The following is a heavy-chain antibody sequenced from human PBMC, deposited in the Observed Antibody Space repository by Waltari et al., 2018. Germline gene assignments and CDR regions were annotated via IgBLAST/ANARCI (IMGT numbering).Heavy chain of an antibody. J-gene: IGHJ6*03. CDR1: GYSISSGYY. Sequence: QVQLQESGPGLVKPSETLSLTCTVSGYSISSGYYWGWIRQPPGKGLEWIGSIYHRGSTYYNPSLKSRVTISGDTSKNQFSLKLSSVTAADTAVYYCARTGYCSGGSCYLGYYYYYMDVWGKGTTVTVSS. CDR2: IYHRGST. D-gene: IGHD2-15*01. V-gene: IGHV4-38-2*02. CDR3: ARTGYCSGGSCYLGYYYYYMDV.